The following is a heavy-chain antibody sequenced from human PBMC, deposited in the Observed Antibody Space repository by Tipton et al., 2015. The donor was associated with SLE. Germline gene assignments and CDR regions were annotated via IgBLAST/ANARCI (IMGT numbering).Heavy chain of an antibody. D-gene: IGHD3-10*01. Sequence: LSLTCTVSGGSISSSSYYWGWIRQPPGKGLEWIGSIYYSGSTNYNQSLKSRVTISVDTSKNQFSLKLSSVTAADTAVYYCARSLAFPPSVMVRGATRGAFDIWGQGTMVTVSS. J-gene: IGHJ3*02. CDR1: GGSISSSSYY. V-gene: IGHV4-39*07. CDR3: ARSLAFPPSVMVRGATRGAFDI. CDR2: IYYSGST.